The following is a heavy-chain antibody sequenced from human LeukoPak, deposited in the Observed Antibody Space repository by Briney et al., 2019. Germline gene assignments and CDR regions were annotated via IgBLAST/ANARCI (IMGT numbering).Heavy chain of an antibody. J-gene: IGHJ5*02. V-gene: IGHV3-66*01. D-gene: IGHD1-26*01. Sequence: GGSLRLSCAASGFTVSDNYISWVRQAPGKGLKWVSVTYVSGNTYYADSVKGRFSISRDTSKSTLYLQMTSLRVEDSAVYYCAREVGSWGQGTLVIVSS. CDR2: TYVSGNT. CDR1: GFTVSDNY. CDR3: AREVGS.